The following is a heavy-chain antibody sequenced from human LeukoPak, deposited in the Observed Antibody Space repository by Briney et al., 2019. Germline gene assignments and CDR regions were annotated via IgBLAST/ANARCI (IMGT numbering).Heavy chain of an antibody. CDR3: AKDRGSSGSYYPFDS. V-gene: IGHV3-23*01. J-gene: IGHJ4*02. CDR1: GFTFSSYG. CDR2: ISGSGDST. D-gene: IGHD3-22*01. Sequence: PGGSLRLSCAASGFTFSSYGMSWVRQAPGKGLEWVASISGSGDSTYYADAVKGRFTISRDNSKNTLFLQMNSPRAEDTAVYYCAKDRGSSGSYYPFDSWGQGALVTVSS.